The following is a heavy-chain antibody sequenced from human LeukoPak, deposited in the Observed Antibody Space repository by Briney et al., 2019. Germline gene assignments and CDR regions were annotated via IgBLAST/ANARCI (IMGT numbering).Heavy chain of an antibody. CDR1: GFTFSSYS. CDR3: ARLASGSYLDY. D-gene: IGHD1-26*01. Sequence: GGSLRLSCAASGFTFSSYSMNWVPQAPGKGLQWVSSISSSSRYIYYADSVKGRLTISRDNAKNSLYLQMNSLRAEDTAVYYCARLASGSYLDYWGQGTLVTVSS. V-gene: IGHV3-21*01. CDR2: ISSSSRYI. J-gene: IGHJ4*02.